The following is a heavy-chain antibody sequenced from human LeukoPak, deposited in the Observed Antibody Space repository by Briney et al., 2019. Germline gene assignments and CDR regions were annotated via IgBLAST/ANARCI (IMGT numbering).Heavy chain of an antibody. CDR3: ARDPAIYGSGSFLDY. J-gene: IGHJ4*02. Sequence: ASVKVSCKASGYAFTSYGISWVRQAPGQGLEWMGWISAYNGNTNYAQKLQGRVTMTTDTSTSTAYMELRSLRSDDTAVYYCARDPAIYGSGSFLDYWGQGTLVTVSS. CDR2: ISAYNGNT. CDR1: GYAFTSYG. V-gene: IGHV1-18*01. D-gene: IGHD3-10*01.